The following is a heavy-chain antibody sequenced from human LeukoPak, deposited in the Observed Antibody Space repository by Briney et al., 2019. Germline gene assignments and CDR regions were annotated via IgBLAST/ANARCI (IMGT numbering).Heavy chain of an antibody. CDR1: GGSISSYY. Sequence: SETQSLTCTVSGGSISSYYWSWIRQPPGKGLEWIGYINYSGRTNYNPFLKSRLPIPVDTSKNQFSLKLSSVTAADMAVYYWARDQGDGIEASSWFDPWGQGTLVTVSS. V-gene: IGHV4-59*01. CDR2: INYSGRT. CDR3: ARDQGDGIEASSWFDP. D-gene: IGHD6-13*01. J-gene: IGHJ5*02.